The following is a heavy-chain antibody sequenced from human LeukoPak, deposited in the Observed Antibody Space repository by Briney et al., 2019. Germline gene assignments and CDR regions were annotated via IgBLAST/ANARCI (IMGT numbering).Heavy chain of an antibody. V-gene: IGHV4-39*01. CDR2: IYYTGST. CDR1: GFTVSRNY. CDR3: ARPGSYSGSYNSFHI. D-gene: IGHD1-26*01. Sequence: GSLRLSCAASGFTVSRNYMSWIRQPPGKGLEWIGSIYYTGSTYYSPSLKSRVTISVDTSKNQFSLKLSSVTAADTAVYYCARPGSYSGSYNSFHIWGQGTMVTVSS. J-gene: IGHJ3*02.